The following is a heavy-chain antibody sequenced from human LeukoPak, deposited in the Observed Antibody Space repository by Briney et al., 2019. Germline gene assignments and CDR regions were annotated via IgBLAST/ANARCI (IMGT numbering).Heavy chain of an antibody. CDR2: IYTSGST. V-gene: IGHV4-61*02. CDR1: GGSLSSGSYY. D-gene: IGHD3-22*01. Sequence: SQTLSLTCTVSGGSLSSGSYYWSWIRQPAGKGLEWIGRIYTSGSTNYNPSLKSQVTISVDTSKNQFSLKLSSVTAADTAVYYCARSYYYDSSFFDYWGQGTLVTVSS. CDR3: ARSYYYDSSFFDY. J-gene: IGHJ4*02.